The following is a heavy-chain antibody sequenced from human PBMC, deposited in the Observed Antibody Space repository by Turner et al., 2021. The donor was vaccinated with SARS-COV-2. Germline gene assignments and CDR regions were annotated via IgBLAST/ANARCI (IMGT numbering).Heavy chain of an antibody. Sequence: EVQLGESGGGLVQPGGSLRLPCAASGFTVSRNYMSWVRQAPGKGLEWVSVIYSGGSTYYADSVKGRFTISRHNSKNTLYLQMNSLRAEDTAVYHCARDLVAYGMDVWGQGTTVTVSS. J-gene: IGHJ6*02. CDR2: IYSGGST. D-gene: IGHD2-15*01. V-gene: IGHV3-53*04. CDR3: ARDLVAYGMDV. CDR1: GFTVSRNY.